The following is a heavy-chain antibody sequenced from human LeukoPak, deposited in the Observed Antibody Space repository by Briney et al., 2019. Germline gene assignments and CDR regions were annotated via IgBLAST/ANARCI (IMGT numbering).Heavy chain of an antibody. D-gene: IGHD3-22*01. Sequence: WSSVKVSCKASGYTFTSYCISWVRQAPGQGLEWMGWISTYNGNTNYAQKLQRRVTMTTDTSTSTAYMELRSLRSDDTAVYYCARDRHYYEPPPGSWGQGTLVTVSS. CDR1: GYTFTSYC. CDR3: ARDRHYYEPPPGS. J-gene: IGHJ5*02. V-gene: IGHV1-18*01. CDR2: ISTYNGNT.